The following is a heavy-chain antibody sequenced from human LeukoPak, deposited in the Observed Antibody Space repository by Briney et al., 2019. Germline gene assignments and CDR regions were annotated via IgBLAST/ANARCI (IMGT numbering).Heavy chain of an antibody. CDR3: ASGFSSAYYKAESYSDY. V-gene: IGHV4-59*01. Sequence: SETLSLTCTVSGGSISSYYWSWIRQPPGKGLEWIGYIYYSGSTNYNPSLKSRVTISVDTSKNQFSLKLSSVTAADTAVYYCASGFSSAYYKAESYSDYWGQGTLVTVSS. CDR1: GGSISSYY. CDR2: IYYSGST. D-gene: IGHD3-22*01. J-gene: IGHJ4*02.